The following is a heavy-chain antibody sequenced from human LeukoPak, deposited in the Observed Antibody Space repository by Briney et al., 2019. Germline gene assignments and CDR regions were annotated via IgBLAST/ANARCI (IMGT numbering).Heavy chain of an antibody. D-gene: IGHD3-9*01. CDR2: ISSSGSTI. CDR1: GFTFSSYE. J-gene: IGHJ4*02. V-gene: IGHV3-48*03. Sequence: GESLRLSCAASGFTFSSYEMNWVRQAPGKGLEWVSYISSSGSTIYYADSVKGRFTISRDNAKNSLYLQMNSLRAEDTAVYYCARDPSKGVLRYFDWLPDYFDYWGQGTLVTVSS. CDR3: ARDPSKGVLRYFDWLPDYFDY.